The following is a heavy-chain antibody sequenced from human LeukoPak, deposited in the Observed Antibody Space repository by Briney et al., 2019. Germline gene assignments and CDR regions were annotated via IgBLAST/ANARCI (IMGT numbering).Heavy chain of an antibody. CDR2: IYYSGST. D-gene: IGHD6-6*01. CDR1: GGSISSSSYY. Sequence: SSETLSLTCTVSGGSISSSSYYWGWIRQPPGKGLEWFWSIYYSGSTYYNPSLKSRVTISVDTSKNHFSLKLSSVTAADTAVYYCARRALWYSSSSAAFDIWGQGTMVTVSS. V-gene: IGHV4-39*01. CDR3: ARRALWYSSSSAAFDI. J-gene: IGHJ3*02.